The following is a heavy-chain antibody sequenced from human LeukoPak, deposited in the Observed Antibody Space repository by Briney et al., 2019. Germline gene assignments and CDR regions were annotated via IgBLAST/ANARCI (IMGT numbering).Heavy chain of an antibody. CDR3: AKDGSGSYYVEYFQH. Sequence: GGSLRLSCAASGFTFSSYAMSWVRQAPGKGLEWVSAISGSGGSTYYADSVKGRFTISRDNSKNTLYLQMNSLRAEDTAVYYCAKDGSGSYYVEYFQHWGQSTLVTVSS. D-gene: IGHD1-26*01. CDR1: GFTFSSYA. CDR2: ISGSGGST. V-gene: IGHV3-23*01. J-gene: IGHJ1*01.